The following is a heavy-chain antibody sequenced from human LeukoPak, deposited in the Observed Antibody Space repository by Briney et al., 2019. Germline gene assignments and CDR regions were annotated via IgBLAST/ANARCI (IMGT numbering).Heavy chain of an antibody. CDR1: GFPFSRDS. CDR2: ISPDGTTT. D-gene: IGHD3-22*01. CDR3: ARDYYYDSSGYYYYFDY. J-gene: IGHJ4*02. Sequence: GGSLRLSCSASGFPFSRDSMHWVRQSPGKGLVWLSRISPDGTTTNYADSVKGRFTISRDNAKNSLYLQMNSLRAEDTAVYYCARDYYYDSSGYYYYFDYWGQGTLVTVSS. V-gene: IGHV3-74*01.